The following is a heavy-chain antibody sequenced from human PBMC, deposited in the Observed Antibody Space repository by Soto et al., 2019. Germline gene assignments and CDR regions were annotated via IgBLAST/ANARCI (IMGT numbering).Heavy chain of an antibody. CDR2: IYYSGST. Sequence: QLQLQESGPGLVKPSETLSLTCTVSGGSISSSSYYWGWIRQPPGKGLEWIGSIYYSGSTYYNPSLKSRVTISVDTSKNQFSRKLSSVTAADTAVYYCARLSSYYDSSGYPGYDAFDIWGQGTMVTVSS. J-gene: IGHJ3*02. CDR1: GGSISSSSYY. D-gene: IGHD3-22*01. V-gene: IGHV4-39*01. CDR3: ARLSSYYDSSGYPGYDAFDI.